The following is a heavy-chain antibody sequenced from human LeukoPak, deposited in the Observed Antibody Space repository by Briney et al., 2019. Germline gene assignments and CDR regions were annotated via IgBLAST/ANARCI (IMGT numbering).Heavy chain of an antibody. CDR2: IIPILGIA. V-gene: IGHV1-69*02. D-gene: IGHD7-27*01. Sequence: VASVKVSCKASGGAFSRYTISWVRQAPGQGLEWMGRIIPILGIANYAQKFQGRVTITADKSTSTAYMELSSLRSEDTAVYYCASLQPLGIIDYWGQGTLVTVSS. CDR3: ASLQPLGIIDY. CDR1: GGAFSRYT. J-gene: IGHJ4*02.